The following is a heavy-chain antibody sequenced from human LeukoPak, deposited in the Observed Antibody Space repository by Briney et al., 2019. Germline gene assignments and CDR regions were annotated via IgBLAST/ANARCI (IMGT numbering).Heavy chain of an antibody. CDR2: ISFDGSNT. V-gene: IGHV3-30*04. J-gene: IGHJ3*02. Sequence: GGSPRLSCAASGFTFSSYPMHWVRQAPGKGLEWVAVISFDGSNTYYADSVKGRFTISRDNSKKTLYLQMNSLRAEDTAVFYCARCHGGPTVLYDAFDIWGQGTMVTVSS. D-gene: IGHD1-26*01. CDR3: ARCHGGPTVLYDAFDI. CDR1: GFTFSSYP.